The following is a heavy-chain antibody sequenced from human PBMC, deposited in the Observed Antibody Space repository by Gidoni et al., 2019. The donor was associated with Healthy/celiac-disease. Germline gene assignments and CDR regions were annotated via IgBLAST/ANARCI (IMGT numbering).Heavy chain of an antibody. D-gene: IGHD4-4*01. J-gene: IGHJ6*02. Sequence: QVQLVQSGAEVKKPGSSVKVSCKASGGTFSSYAISWVRQAPGQGLEWMGGIIPIFGTANYAQKFQGRVTITADKSTSTAYMELSSLRSEDTAVYYCARGPTVTRGDYYYYGMDVWGQGTTVTVSS. CDR3: ARGPTVTRGDYYYYGMDV. V-gene: IGHV1-69*06. CDR2: IIPIFGTA. CDR1: GGTFSSYA.